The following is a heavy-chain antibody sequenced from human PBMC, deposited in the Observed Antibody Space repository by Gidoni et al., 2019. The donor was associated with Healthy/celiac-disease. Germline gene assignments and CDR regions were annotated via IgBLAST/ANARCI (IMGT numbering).Heavy chain of an antibody. Sequence: QVQLVQSGAEVKKPGASVKVSCKASGSPFPRYGISWVRQAPGQGLEWMGWISAYNGNTNYAQKLQGRVTMTTDTSTSTAYMELRSLRSDDTAVYYCARDEGGWSQEPPFDPWGQGTLVTVSS. D-gene: IGHD6-19*01. CDR2: ISAYNGNT. J-gene: IGHJ5*02. V-gene: IGHV1-18*04. CDR1: GSPFPRYG. CDR3: ARDEGGWSQEPPFDP.